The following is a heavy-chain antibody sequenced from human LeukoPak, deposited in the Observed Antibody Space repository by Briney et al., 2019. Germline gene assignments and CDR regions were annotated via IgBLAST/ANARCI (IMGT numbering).Heavy chain of an antibody. D-gene: IGHD1-26*01. J-gene: IGHJ4*02. CDR3: AKRWDLDY. V-gene: IGHV3-30*18. Sequence: PGGSLRLSCAASGFTFSSYGMHWVRQAPGKGLEWVAVISYDGSNKHYADSVKGRFTISRDNSKNTLYLQMNSLRAEDTAVYYCAKRWDLDYWGQGTLVTVSS. CDR2: ISYDGSNK. CDR1: GFTFSSYG.